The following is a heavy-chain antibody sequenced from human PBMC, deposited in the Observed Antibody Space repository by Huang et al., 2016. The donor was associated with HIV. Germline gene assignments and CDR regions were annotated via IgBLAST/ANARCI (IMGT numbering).Heavy chain of an antibody. CDR1: GGSISSIYYF. CDR3: ASENCVGGTCGFRFDS. D-gene: IGHD2-15*01. Sequence: QVQLQQSGPGLVKPSETLSLTCSVSGGSISSIYYFWGWIRQPPGKGLEWIGSVYYSGTTYYNPSLKSRGTISRDTSKNQFSLRLTSVTASDTAVYYCASENCVGGTCGFRFDSWGRGALVSVSS. CDR2: VYYSGTT. J-gene: IGHJ5*01. V-gene: IGHV4-39*01.